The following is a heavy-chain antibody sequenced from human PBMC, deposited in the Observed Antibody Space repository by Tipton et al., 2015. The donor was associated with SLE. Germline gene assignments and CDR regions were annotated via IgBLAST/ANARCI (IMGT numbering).Heavy chain of an antibody. Sequence: TLSLTCTVSGFSVSSDYYWVWIRQSPGKGLEWIATVYHTGGTYYNPSLKSRVTISIDTSKNQFSLKLSSVTVEDTAVYYCARRSDDYSNWFDPWGQGSQVTVSS. CDR3: ARRSDDYSNWFDP. V-gene: IGHV4-38-2*02. CDR2: VYHTGGT. J-gene: IGHJ5*02. D-gene: IGHD4-11*01. CDR1: GFSVSSDYY.